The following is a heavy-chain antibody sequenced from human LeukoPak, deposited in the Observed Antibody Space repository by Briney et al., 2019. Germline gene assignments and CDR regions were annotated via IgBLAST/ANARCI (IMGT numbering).Heavy chain of an antibody. Sequence: GGSLSLSCAASGFTFSSYWMSWVRQAPGKGLEWVANIKQDGSEKYYVDSVKGRFTISRDNAKNSLYLQMNSLRAEDTAVYYCARDLGYYYGSGSYWDQYYFDYWGQGTLVTVSS. V-gene: IGHV3-7*01. CDR1: GFTFSSYW. CDR3: ARDLGYYYGSGSYWDQYYFDY. D-gene: IGHD3-10*01. J-gene: IGHJ4*02. CDR2: IKQDGSEK.